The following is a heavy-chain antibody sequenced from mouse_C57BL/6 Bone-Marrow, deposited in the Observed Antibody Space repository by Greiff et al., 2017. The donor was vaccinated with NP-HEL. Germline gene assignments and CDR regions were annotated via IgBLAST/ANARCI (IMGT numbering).Heavy chain of an antibody. CDR1: GYTFTSYD. CDR2: IYPRDGST. Sequence: QVQLQQSGPELVKPGASVKLSCKASGYTFTSYDINWVKQRPGQGLAWIGWIYPRDGSTKYKEKFKGKDTWTEDTSSSTAYMELHSLTSEDAAVYFCARRDSNSDVWGTGTTVTVSS. J-gene: IGHJ1*03. D-gene: IGHD2-5*01. CDR3: ARRDSNSDV. V-gene: IGHV1-85*01.